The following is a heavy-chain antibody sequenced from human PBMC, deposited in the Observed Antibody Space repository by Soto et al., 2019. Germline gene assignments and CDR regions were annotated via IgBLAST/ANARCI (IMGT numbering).Heavy chain of an antibody. J-gene: IGHJ4*02. V-gene: IGHV3-30-3*01. D-gene: IGHD6-13*01. CDR1: VFTFSSYA. CDR3: ARSGYSSSWYDY. CDR2: ISYDGSNK. Sequence: WWSLRLSCSASVFTFSSYAMHWFRQAPGKGLEWVAVISYDGSNKYYADSVKGRFTISRDNSKNTLYLQMNSLRAEDTAVYYCARSGYSSSWYDYWGQGTLVTVSS.